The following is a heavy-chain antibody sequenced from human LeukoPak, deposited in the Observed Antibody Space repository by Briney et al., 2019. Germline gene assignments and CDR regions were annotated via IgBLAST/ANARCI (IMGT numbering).Heavy chain of an antibody. V-gene: IGHV4-59*08. CDR3: ARHRLDSSSWWLNWFDP. D-gene: IGHD6-13*01. J-gene: IGHJ5*02. CDR1: GGSISSYY. Sequence: PSETLSLTCTVSGGSISSYYWSWIRQPPGKGLEWIGHIYYSGSTYYNPSLKSRVTISVDTSKNQFSLKLSSVTAADTAVYYCARHRLDSSSWWLNWFDPWGQGTLVTVSS. CDR2: IYYSGST.